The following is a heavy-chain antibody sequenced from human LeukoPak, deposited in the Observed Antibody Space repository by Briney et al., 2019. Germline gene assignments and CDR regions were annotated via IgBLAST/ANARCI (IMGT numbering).Heavy chain of an antibody. J-gene: IGHJ4*02. CDR1: GASFSRDY. D-gene: IGHD1-20*01. Sequence: SETLSLTCAVYGASFSRDYWSWIRQPPGKGLEWIGSIYNSGSTYYNPSLKSRATISVDTSKNQFSLKLSSVTAADTAVYYCARLRYYLDYWGQGTLVTVSS. V-gene: IGHV4-34*01. CDR2: IYNSGST. CDR3: ARLRYYLDY.